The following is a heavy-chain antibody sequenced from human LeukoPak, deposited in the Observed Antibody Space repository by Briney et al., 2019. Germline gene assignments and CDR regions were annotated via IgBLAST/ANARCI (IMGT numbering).Heavy chain of an antibody. D-gene: IGHD3-16*02. CDR2: ISGSGAST. CDR3: AKGRNYLDAFDM. J-gene: IGHJ3*02. V-gene: IGHV3-23*01. CDR1: GFTFSSYA. Sequence: QPGGSLRLSCAASGFTFSSYAMSWVRQAPGKGLEWVSAISGSGASTHFADSVKGRFTVSRDNSKNMLYLQMDSLKAEDTAVYFCAKGRNYLDAFDMWGQGTMVTVSS.